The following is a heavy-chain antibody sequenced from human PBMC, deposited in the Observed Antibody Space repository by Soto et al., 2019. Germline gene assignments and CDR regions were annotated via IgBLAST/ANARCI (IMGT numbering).Heavy chain of an antibody. D-gene: IGHD2-15*01. Sequence: EVQLVESGGGLVQPGGSLRLSCAASGFTLSSYWMHWVRQAPGKGLVWVSRINSDGSSTSYADSVKGRFTISRDNAKNTLYLQMNSLRAEDTAVYYCSLVVVADTRNSLGYWGQGSLVPVSS. CDR3: SLVVVADTRNSLGY. CDR2: INSDGSST. CDR1: GFTLSSYW. J-gene: IGHJ4*02. V-gene: IGHV3-74*01.